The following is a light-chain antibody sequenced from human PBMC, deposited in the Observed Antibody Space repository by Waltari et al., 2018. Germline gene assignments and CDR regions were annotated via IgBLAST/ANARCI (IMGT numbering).Light chain of an antibody. V-gene: IGKV3-11*01. CDR2: YAS. CDR3: QQGSMWPLT. CDR1: ESIASH. Sequence: DIVLTQSPATLSLYAGQRATLYCMASESIASHLACFRQQPGQPPRLLIYYASTRATGIPVRFSGSGFGTDFTLTISSLEPEDFAVYFCQQGSMWPLTFGVGTKVEIK. J-gene: IGKJ4*02.